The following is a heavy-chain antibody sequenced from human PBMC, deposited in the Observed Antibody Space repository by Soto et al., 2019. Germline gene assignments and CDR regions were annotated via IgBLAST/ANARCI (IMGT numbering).Heavy chain of an antibody. Sequence: GESLKISCKGSGYSFTSYWISWVRQMPGRGLEWMGRIDPSDSYTNYSPSFQGHVTISADKSISTAYLQWSSLKASDTAMYYCARRARNDFWSGYYNYYYYGMDVWGQGTTVTVSS. J-gene: IGHJ6*01. CDR3: ARRARNDFWSGYYNYYYYGMDV. CDR1: GYSFTSYW. D-gene: IGHD3-3*01. CDR2: IDPSDSYT. V-gene: IGHV5-10-1*01.